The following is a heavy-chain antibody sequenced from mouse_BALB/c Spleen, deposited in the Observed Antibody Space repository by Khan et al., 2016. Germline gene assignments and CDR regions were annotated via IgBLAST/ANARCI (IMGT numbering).Heavy chain of an antibody. CDR1: GFTFTDYY. D-gene: IGHD2-3*01. Sequence: EVELVESGGGLVQPGGSLSLSCATSGFTFTDYYTSCVRQPPGKANVWLGFIRNKANGYTSEYSASVRGRFTLSRANSQSFLHLQMNTLRAADSATYYCARETDVGYPYYYAMDYWGQGATVTVSA. CDR3: ARETDVGYPYYYAMDY. CDR2: IRNKANGYTS. J-gene: IGHJ4*01. V-gene: IGHV7-3*02.